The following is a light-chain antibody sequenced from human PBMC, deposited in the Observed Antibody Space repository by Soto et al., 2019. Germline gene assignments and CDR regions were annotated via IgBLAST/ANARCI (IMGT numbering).Light chain of an antibody. CDR3: QQRSNWIT. CDR1: RSVSRY. J-gene: IGKJ5*01. Sequence: TQSPATLSVSPGDRVTLSCRASRSVSRYLAWYQQKPGQAPRLLIYDTSYRAAGIPDRFSGSGSATDFTLTISSLEPEDFAVYYCQQRSNWITFGQGTRLEIK. V-gene: IGKV3-11*01. CDR2: DTS.